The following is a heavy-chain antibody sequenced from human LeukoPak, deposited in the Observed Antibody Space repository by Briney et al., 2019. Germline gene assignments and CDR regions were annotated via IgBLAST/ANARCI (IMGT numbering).Heavy chain of an antibody. D-gene: IGHD2-15*01. Sequence: SETLSPTCTVSGDSISSSNCYWGWIRQPPGKGLEWIGSIYFSGGTYYNASLKSRVTTSVDTSKNQFSLKLSSVTAADTAVYYCARRGDIWGQGTLVTVSS. V-gene: IGHV4-39*01. J-gene: IGHJ4*02. CDR2: IYFSGGT. CDR3: ARRGDI. CDR1: GDSISSSNCY.